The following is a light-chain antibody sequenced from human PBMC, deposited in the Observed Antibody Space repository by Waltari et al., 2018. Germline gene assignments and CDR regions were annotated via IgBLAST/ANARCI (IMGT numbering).Light chain of an antibody. CDR3: SSYSTSSSLIL. CDR2: DVN. Sequence: QSALSQPPSVSGSPGQSITISYTGASSDVGGLDCVSWDQQHPGKAPKLIIRDVNNRPSGVSNRFSGSKSGNTASLTISGLQAEDEADYYCSSYSTSSSLILFGEGTKVTVL. V-gene: IGLV2-14*03. CDR1: SSDVGGLDC. J-gene: IGLJ2*01.